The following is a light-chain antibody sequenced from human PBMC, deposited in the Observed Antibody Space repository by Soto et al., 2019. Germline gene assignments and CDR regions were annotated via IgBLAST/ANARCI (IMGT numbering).Light chain of an antibody. Sequence: EIVLTQSPGTLSLSPGGRATLSCRASQSVRSSYLAWYQQRPGQAPRLLLFGASFRATGIPDRFSGSGSGTDFTLTISRLEPEDVAVYYCQHYGSPLTFGGGTKVEIK. CDR3: QHYGSPLT. CDR1: QSVRSSY. CDR2: GAS. J-gene: IGKJ4*01. V-gene: IGKV3-20*01.